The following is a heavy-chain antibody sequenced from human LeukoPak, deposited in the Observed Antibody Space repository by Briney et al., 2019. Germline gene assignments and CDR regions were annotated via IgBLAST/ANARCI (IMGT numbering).Heavy chain of an antibody. J-gene: IGHJ1*01. V-gene: IGHV2-5*02. CDR3: AHRGRHYYASGSYYQYFQH. CDR2: IFWDDYK. Sequence: SGPTLVNPTQTLPVTCTFSGFSLTTNGVGVGWIRQPPGKALEGLALIFWDDYKRYSPSLKSRLTITKDTSKNQVILTMTNMDPVDTATYYCAHRGRHYYASGSYYQYFQHWGQGTLVTVSS. D-gene: IGHD3-10*01. CDR1: GFSLTTNGVG.